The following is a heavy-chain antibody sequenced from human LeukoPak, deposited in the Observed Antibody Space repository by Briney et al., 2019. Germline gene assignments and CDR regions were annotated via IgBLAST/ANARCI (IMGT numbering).Heavy chain of an antibody. CDR2: ISVYNGNT. D-gene: IGHD5-18*01. V-gene: IGHV1-18*01. Sequence: AASVKVSCKASGYTFTSYGISWVRQAPGQGLEWMGWISVYNGNTNYAQKLQARVTMTTDTSTSTAYTELRSLRSDDTAVYYCARGNPPVDTAMNYNWFDPWGQGTLVTVSS. CDR3: ARGNPPVDTAMNYNWFDP. J-gene: IGHJ5*02. CDR1: GYTFTSYG.